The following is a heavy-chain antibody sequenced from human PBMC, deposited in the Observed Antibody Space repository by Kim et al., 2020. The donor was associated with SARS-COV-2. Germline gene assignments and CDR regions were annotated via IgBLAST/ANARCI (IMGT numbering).Heavy chain of an antibody. D-gene: IGHD2-15*01. V-gene: IGHV3-7*01. CDR3: ATSGGSLAHWFDP. CDR1: GFTFSSYW. J-gene: IGHJ5*02. CDR2: IKQDGSEK. Sequence: GGSLRLSCAASGFTFSSYWMTWVRQAPGKGLEWVANIKQDGSEKYYGDSVKGRFTISRDNAKNSLFLQMNSLRAEDTAVYYCATSGGSLAHWFDPWGQGT.